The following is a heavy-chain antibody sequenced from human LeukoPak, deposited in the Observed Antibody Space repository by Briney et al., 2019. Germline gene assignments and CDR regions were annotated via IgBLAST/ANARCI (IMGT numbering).Heavy chain of an antibody. V-gene: IGHV1-18*01. J-gene: IGHJ4*02. Sequence: GASVKVSCKASGYTFTSYGISWVRQAPGQGLEWMGWISACNGNTNYAQKLQGRVTMTTDTSTSTAYMELRSLRSDDTAVYYCARDRGSYMWEAADYWGQGTLVTVSS. CDR1: GYTFTSYG. CDR3: ARDRGSYMWEAADY. D-gene: IGHD1-26*01. CDR2: ISACNGNT.